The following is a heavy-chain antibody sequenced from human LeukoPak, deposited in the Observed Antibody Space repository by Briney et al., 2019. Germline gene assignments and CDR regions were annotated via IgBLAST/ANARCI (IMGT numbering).Heavy chain of an antibody. CDR3: ARDRGSNNYFDH. V-gene: IGHV3-21*01. J-gene: IGHJ4*02. CDR1: GFTFSN. D-gene: IGHD2-2*01. Sequence: GGSLRLSCAASGFTFSNMNWVRQAPGKGLDWVSSISRSSSYIYYADSVKGRFTISRDNAKNSLYLQMNSLRAEDTAVYYCARDRGSNNYFDHWGQGTLVTVSS. CDR2: ISRSSSYI.